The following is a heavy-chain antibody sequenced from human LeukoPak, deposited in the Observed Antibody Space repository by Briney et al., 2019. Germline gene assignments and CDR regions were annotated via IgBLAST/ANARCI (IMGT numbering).Heavy chain of an antibody. CDR2: IYYSGST. J-gene: IGHJ5*02. CDR3: ARAVARGDWFDP. CDR1: GGSISSSNW. Sequence: PSETLSLTCAVSGGSISSSNWWSWVRQPPGKGLEWIGYIYYSGSTYYNPSLKSRVTISVDTSKNQFSLKLSSVTAADTAVYYCARAVARGDWFDPWGQGTLVTVSS. V-gene: IGHV4-4*02. D-gene: IGHD1-26*01.